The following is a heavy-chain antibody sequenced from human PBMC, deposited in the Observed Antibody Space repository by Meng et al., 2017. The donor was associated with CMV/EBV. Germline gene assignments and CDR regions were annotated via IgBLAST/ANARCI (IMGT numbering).Heavy chain of an antibody. D-gene: IGHD2-2*01. V-gene: IGHV3-48*03. J-gene: IGHJ4*02. CDR2: ISSSGSTI. CDR3: AISKCSTSCRYFDY. CDR1: GFTFSSYE. Sequence: GESLKISCAASGFTFSSYEMNWVRQAPGKGLEWVSYISSSGSTIYYPDSVKGRFTISRDNAKNSLYLQMNSLRAEDTAVYYCAISKCSTSCRYFDYWGQGTLVTVSS.